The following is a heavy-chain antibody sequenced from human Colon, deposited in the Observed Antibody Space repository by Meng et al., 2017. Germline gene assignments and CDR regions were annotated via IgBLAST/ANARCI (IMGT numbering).Heavy chain of an antibody. D-gene: IGHD3-22*01. V-gene: IGHV6-1*01. J-gene: IGHJ4*02. Sequence: QQHDSGPGLLKHTQTLSLPCAIAGDSVRSNSAAWNWIRQSPSRGLEWLGRTYYRSKWYNDYAVSVKSRITINPDTSKNQFSLQLNSVTPEDTAVYYCARDSSSSAYSPFDYWGQGTLVTVSS. CDR1: GDSVRSNSAA. CDR2: TYYRSKWYN. CDR3: ARDSSSSAYSPFDY.